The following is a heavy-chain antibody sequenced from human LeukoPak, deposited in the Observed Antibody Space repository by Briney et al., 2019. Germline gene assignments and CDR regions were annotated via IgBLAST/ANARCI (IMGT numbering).Heavy chain of an antibody. CDR3: TTAGYYYDSSGYYYYYYMDV. CDR1: GFTFNSYN. V-gene: IGHV3-21*03. CDR2: ITSSSTYM. J-gene: IGHJ6*03. Sequence: GGSLRLSCAASGFTFNSYNMNWVRQAPGKGLEWVSSITSSSTYMYYADSVKGRFTISRDNARNSLYLQMNSLKTEDTAVYYCTTAGYYYDSSGYYYYYYMDVWGKGTTVTISS. D-gene: IGHD3-22*01.